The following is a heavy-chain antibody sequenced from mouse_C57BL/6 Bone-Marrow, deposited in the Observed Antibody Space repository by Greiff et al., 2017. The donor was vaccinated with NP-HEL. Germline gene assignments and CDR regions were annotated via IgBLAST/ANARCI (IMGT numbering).Heavy chain of an antibody. D-gene: IGHD2-3*01. CDR3: ARCDGYYAMDY. CDR1: GYTFTDYY. V-gene: IGHV1-19*01. CDR2: INPYNGGT. J-gene: IGHJ4*01. Sequence: EVQLQQSGPVLVKPGASVKMSCKASGYTFTDYYMNWVKQSHGKSLEWIGVINPYNGGTSYNQKFKGKATLTVDKSSSTAYMELNSLTSEDSAVYYCARCDGYYAMDYWGQGTSVTVSS.